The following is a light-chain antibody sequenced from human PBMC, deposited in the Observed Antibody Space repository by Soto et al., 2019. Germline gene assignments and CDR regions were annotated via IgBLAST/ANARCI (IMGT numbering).Light chain of an antibody. CDR3: QQYNNWLT. V-gene: IGKV3D-15*01. J-gene: IGKJ1*01. CDR2: GAS. Sequence: EIVLTQSPGTLSLSPGERATLSCRASQSVSSYLAWYQQKPGQAPRLLIYGASTRATGIPARFSGSGSGTEFTLTISSLQSEDFAVYYCQQYNNWLTFGQGTKVDNK. CDR1: QSVSSY.